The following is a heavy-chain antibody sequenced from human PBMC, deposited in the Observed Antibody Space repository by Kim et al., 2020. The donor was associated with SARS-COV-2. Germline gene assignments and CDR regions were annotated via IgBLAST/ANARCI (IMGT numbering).Heavy chain of an antibody. D-gene: IGHD1-26*01. Sequence: SETLSLTCTVSGGSISSSSYYWGWIRQPPGKGLEWIGSIYYSGSTYYNPSLKSRVTISVDTSKNQFSLKLSSVTAADTAVYYCVTHLYSGSYGWFDPWGQGTLVTVSS. V-gene: IGHV4-39*01. CDR1: GGSISSSSYY. CDR3: VTHLYSGSYGWFDP. J-gene: IGHJ5*02. CDR2: IYYSGST.